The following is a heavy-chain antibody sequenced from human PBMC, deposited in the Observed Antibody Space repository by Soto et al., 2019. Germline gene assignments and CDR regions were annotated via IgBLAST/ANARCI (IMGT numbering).Heavy chain of an antibody. J-gene: IGHJ5*02. CDR3: ARDVNWFDP. CDR1: GFTFSSYS. CDR2: ISSSSSTI. Sequence: GGSLRLSCAASGFTFSSYSMNWVRQAPGKGLEWVSYISSSSSTIYYADYVKGRFTISRDNAKNSLYLQMNSLRAEDTAVYYCARDVNWFDPWGQGTLVTVSS. V-gene: IGHV3-48*01.